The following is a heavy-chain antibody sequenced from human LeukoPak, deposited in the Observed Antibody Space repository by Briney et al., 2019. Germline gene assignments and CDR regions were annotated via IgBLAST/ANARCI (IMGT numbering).Heavy chain of an antibody. V-gene: IGHV3-30*18. D-gene: IGHD2-21*02. CDR3: AKDLRTHIVVVTASPAH. CDR2: ISYDGSSK. J-gene: IGHJ4*02. Sequence: GGSLRLSCAASGFIFSRYGMHWVRQAPGKGLEWVALISYDGSSKYYGDSVRGRLTISRDNSKNTLYLQMNSLRAEDTAVYYCAKDLRTHIVVVTASPAHWGQGTLVTVSS. CDR1: GFIFSRYG.